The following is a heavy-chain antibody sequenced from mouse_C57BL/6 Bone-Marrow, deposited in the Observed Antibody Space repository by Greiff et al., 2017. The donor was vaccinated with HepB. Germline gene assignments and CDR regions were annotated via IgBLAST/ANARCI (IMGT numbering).Heavy chain of an antibody. CDR1: GFTFSSYT. D-gene: IGHD2-3*01. CDR2: ISGGGGNT. Sequence: EVKLVESGGGLVKPGGSLKLSCAASGFTFSSYTMSWVRQTPEKRLEWVATISGGGGNTYYPDSVKGRFTISRDNAKNPLYLQVSSLRSEDTALYYCASPDGFFAYWGQGTLVTVSA. J-gene: IGHJ3*01. CDR3: ASPDGFFAY. V-gene: IGHV5-9*01.